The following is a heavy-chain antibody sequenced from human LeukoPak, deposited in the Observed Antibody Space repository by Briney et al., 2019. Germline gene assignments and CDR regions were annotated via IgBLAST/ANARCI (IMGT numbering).Heavy chain of an antibody. D-gene: IGHD3-16*01. CDR1: GFIFSSYG. Sequence: GGSLRLSCAASGFIFSSYGIHWVRQAPDKGLEWVAVISHDGSNKYYADSVKVRFTISRENSKNTLYLQMNSLRAEDTAVYYCALGGTYYDYWGQGTLVTVSS. V-gene: IGHV3-30*03. J-gene: IGHJ4*02. CDR3: ALGGTYYDY. CDR2: ISHDGSNK.